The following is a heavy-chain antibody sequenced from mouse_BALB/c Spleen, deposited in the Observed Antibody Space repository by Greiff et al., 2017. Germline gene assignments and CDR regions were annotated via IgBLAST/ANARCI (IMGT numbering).Heavy chain of an antibody. Sequence: EVMLVESGGGLVKPGGSLKLSCAASGFTFSSYAMSWVRQTPEKRLEWVASISSGGSTYYPDSVKGRFTISRDNARNILYLQMSSLRSEDTAMYYCARHYGYDGYFDYWGQGTTLTVSS. CDR2: ISSGGST. V-gene: IGHV5-6-5*01. CDR1: GFTFSSYA. D-gene: IGHD2-2*01. CDR3: ARHYGYDGYFDY. J-gene: IGHJ2*01.